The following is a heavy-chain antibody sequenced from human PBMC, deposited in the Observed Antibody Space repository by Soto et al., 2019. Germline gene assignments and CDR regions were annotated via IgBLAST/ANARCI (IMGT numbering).Heavy chain of an antibody. D-gene: IGHD2-15*01. J-gene: IGHJ4*02. CDR1: GGSVSSGSYY. V-gene: IGHV4-61*01. CDR2: IYYSGST. CDR3: ARGRDCSGGSCYSLFHY. Sequence: SETLSLTCTASGGSVSSGSYYWSWIRQPPGKGLEWIGYIYYSGSTNYNPSLKSRVTISVDTSKNQFSLKLSSVTAADTAVYYCARGRDCSGGSCYSLFHYWGQGTLVTVSS.